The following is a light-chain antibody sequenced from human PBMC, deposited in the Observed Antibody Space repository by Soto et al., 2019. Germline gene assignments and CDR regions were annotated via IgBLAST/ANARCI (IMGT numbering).Light chain of an antibody. J-gene: IGKJ4*01. V-gene: IGKV1-8*01. CDR1: QGISSH. CDR2: DAS. CDR3: QQYYSYPLT. Sequence: ALRMTQSPSSFSASTGDTVTITCRASQGISSHLAWYQQKPGNAPKLLIFDASTMQSGVPSRFSGSGSGADFTLTITCLQSEDFATYYCQQYYSYPLTFGGGTKLEIK.